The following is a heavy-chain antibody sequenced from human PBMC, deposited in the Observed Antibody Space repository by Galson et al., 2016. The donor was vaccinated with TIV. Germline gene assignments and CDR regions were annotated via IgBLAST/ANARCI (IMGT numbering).Heavy chain of an antibody. V-gene: IGHV3-30*01. CDR3: ARVASWFGESVFTNFDY. CDR2: ISYDGSTK. D-gene: IGHD3-10*01. J-gene: IGHJ4*02. Sequence: SLRLSCAASGFKFSSYVLHWVRQAPGKGLEWVALISYDGSTKKYADSVKGRFTISRDNSKNTLYLQMNSLRADDTAVYYCARVASWFGESVFTNFDYWGQGTLVTVSS. CDR1: GFKFSSYV.